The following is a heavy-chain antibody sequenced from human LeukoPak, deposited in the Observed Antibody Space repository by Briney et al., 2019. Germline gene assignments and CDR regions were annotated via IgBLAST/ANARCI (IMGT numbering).Heavy chain of an antibody. CDR3: VRGSVAVAGPTDY. D-gene: IGHD6-19*01. CDR1: GFTFSNYA. V-gene: IGHV3-30*04. CDR2: ISYDGSNK. J-gene: IGHJ4*02. Sequence: GGSLRLPCAASGFTFSNYAMHWVRQTPGKGLEWVAVISYDGSNKYYADSVKGRFTISGGNSENTLYLQINSLRLEDSALYYCVRGSVAVAGPTDYWGQGTLVTVSS.